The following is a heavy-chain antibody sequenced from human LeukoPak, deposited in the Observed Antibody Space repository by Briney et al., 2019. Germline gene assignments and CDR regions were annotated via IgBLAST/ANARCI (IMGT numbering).Heavy chain of an antibody. CDR3: AKSLDLAVAGIDY. CDR2: ISGSGDYT. Sequence: GGSLRLSFAVSGFTSSSYSYARSWVRQALGKGLKWDSGISGSGDYTYYADSVKGRFTISRDYSKNTLYLQMISLRAEDTAVYYCAKSLDLAVAGIDYWGQGTLVTVSS. CDR1: GFTSSSYSYA. D-gene: IGHD6-19*01. V-gene: IGHV3-23*01. J-gene: IGHJ4*02.